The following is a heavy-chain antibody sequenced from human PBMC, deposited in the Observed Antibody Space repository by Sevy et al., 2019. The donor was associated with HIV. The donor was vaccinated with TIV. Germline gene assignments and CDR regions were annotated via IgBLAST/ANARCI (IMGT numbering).Heavy chain of an antibody. Sequence: SEILSLTCAVHDGSFSGYYWNWIRQLPGKGLEWVGEINESGITYYNPSLKSRVTISVDTSKKQYSLKLNSVTAVDSAVYFCEASPPVIVVPGAPSWFDPWGQGTLVTVSS. D-gene: IGHD2-2*01. J-gene: IGHJ5*02. V-gene: IGHV4-34*01. CDR1: DGSFSGYY. CDR2: INESGIT. CDR3: EASPPVIVVPGAPSWFDP.